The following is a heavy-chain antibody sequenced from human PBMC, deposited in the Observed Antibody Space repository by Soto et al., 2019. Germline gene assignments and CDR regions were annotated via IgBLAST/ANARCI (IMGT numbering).Heavy chain of an antibody. CDR2: IYYSGST. Sequence: SETLSLTCTVSGGSISSYYWSWIRQPPGKGLEWIGYIYYSGSTNYNPSLKSRVTISVDTSKNQFSLKLSSVTAADTAVYYCARARHYYDSSGYYVYYFDYWGQGTLVTVSS. CDR3: ARARHYYDSSGYYVYYFDY. D-gene: IGHD3-22*01. V-gene: IGHV4-59*12. J-gene: IGHJ4*02. CDR1: GGSISSYY.